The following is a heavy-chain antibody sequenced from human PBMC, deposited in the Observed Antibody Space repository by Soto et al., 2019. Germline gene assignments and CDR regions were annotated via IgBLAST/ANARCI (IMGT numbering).Heavy chain of an antibody. D-gene: IGHD3-10*01. CDR3: ARASPRVPPYFDY. Sequence: PSETLSLTCAVSGGSISSSNWWSWVRQPPGKGLEWIGEIYHSGSTNYNPSLKSRVTISVDTSKNQFSLKLSSVTAADTAVYYCARASPRVPPYFDYWGQGTLVT. V-gene: IGHV4-4*02. CDR1: GGSISSSNW. CDR2: IYHSGST. J-gene: IGHJ4*02.